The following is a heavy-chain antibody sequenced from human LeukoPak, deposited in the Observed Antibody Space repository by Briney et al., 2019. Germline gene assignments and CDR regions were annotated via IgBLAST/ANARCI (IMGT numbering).Heavy chain of an antibody. Sequence: PSETLSLTCAVYGGSFSGYYWSWIRQPPGKGLEWIGEINHSGSTNYDPSLKSRVTISVDTSKNQFSLKLSSVTAADTAVYYCAKYYSSSWLNWFDPWGQGTLVTVSS. J-gene: IGHJ5*02. CDR2: INHSGST. V-gene: IGHV4-34*01. D-gene: IGHD6-13*01. CDR1: GGSFSGYY. CDR3: AKYYSSSWLNWFDP.